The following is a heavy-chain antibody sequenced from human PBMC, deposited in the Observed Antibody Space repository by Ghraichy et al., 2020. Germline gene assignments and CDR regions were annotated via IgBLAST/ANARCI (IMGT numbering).Heavy chain of an antibody. CDR3: SKGRDYDILTGPFYYDH. CDR2: ISGYNGDI. CDR1: GYSFTTNG. V-gene: IGHV1-18*01. J-gene: IGHJ4*02. Sequence: ASVKVSCKASGYSFTTNGITWVRQVPGQGLEWLGWISGYNGDINYAEEFQDRVTLTTNTSTRTANMELRSLKIDDTAVYYCSKGRDYDILTGPFYYDHWGQGSVVNVSS. D-gene: IGHD3-9*01.